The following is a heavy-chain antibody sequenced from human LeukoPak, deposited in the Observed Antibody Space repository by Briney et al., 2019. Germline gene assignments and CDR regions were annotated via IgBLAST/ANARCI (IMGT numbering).Heavy chain of an antibody. V-gene: IGHV1-3*01. CDR1: GNTFTSYA. CDR3: ASFYYGSGSLFDY. J-gene: IGHJ4*02. D-gene: IGHD3-10*01. CDR2: INAGNGNT. Sequence: ASVKVSCKASGNTFTSYAMHWVRQAPGQRLEWRGWINAGNGNTKYSQKFQGRVTITRDTSASTAYMELSSLRSEDTAVYYCASFYYGSGSLFDYWGQGTLVTVSS.